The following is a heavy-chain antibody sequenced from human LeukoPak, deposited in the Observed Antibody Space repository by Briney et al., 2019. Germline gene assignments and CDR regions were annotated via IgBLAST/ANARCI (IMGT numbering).Heavy chain of an antibody. J-gene: IGHJ5*02. CDR2: IYYSGST. Sequence: PSETLSLTCVVSGGSISSDGYSWSWIRQPPGKGLEWIGSIYYSGSTYYNPSLKSRVTISVDTSKNQFSLKLSSVTAADTAVYYCASGGVGNEYSSSSAWFDPWGQGTLVTVSS. D-gene: IGHD6-6*01. CDR1: GGSISSDGYS. V-gene: IGHV4-39*01. CDR3: ASGGVGNEYSSSSAWFDP.